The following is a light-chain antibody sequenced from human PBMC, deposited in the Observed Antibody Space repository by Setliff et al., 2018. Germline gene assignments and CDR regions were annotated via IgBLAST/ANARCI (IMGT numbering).Light chain of an antibody. CDR2: EVS. V-gene: IGLV2-8*01. CDR3: SSYAGSNNYV. Sequence: QSALAQPPSASGSPGQSVTISCTGTSSDVGGYNYVSWYQQHPGKAPKLMIYEVSKWPSGVPDRFSGSESGNTASLTVSGLQAEDEADYYCSSYAGSNNYVFGTGTKGTV. J-gene: IGLJ1*01. CDR1: SSDVGGYNY.